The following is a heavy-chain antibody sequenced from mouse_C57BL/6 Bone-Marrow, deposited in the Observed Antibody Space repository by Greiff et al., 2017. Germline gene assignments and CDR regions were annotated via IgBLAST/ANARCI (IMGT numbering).Heavy chain of an antibody. CDR3: ARGISGGYYAMDY. J-gene: IGHJ4*01. V-gene: IGHV2-2*01. CDR1: GFSLTSYG. CDR2: IWSGGST. Sequence: VQRVESGPGLVQPSQSLSITCTVSGFSLTSYGVHWVRQSPGKGLEWLGVIWSGGSTDYNAAFVSRQGISKDNSKSQVFFKMHSLQADDAAIYYCARGISGGYYAMDYWGQGTSVTVSS.